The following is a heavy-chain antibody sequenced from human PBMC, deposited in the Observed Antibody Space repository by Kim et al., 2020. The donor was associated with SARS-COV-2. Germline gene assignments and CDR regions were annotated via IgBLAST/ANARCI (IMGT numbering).Heavy chain of an antibody. CDR2: ISYDSSNI. CDR3: ARDHSFGSGIGYFDY. V-gene: IGHV3-30-3*01. J-gene: IGHJ4*02. D-gene: IGHD3-10*01. CDR1: GFTFSNFA. Sequence: GGSLRLSCAASGFTFSNFAMHWVRQAPGEGLESVALISYDSSNIRYADSVTGRFTISRDNSKNTLHLQMSSLRVEDTAVYYCARDHSFGSGIGYFDYWGQGTLVTVSS.